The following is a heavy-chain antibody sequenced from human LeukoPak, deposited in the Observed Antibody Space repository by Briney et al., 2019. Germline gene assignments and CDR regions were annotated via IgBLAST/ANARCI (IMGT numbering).Heavy chain of an antibody. Sequence: SETLSLTCAVYGGSLSGYNWSWIRQPPGKGLEWIGEINHSGSTKNNPSLKSRVTVSVDTSKNQFSLKLSSVTAADSAVYYCARSRAANDFLSGFYAFDVWGQGTMVTVSS. CDR3: ARSRAANDFLSGFYAFDV. CDR2: INHSGST. V-gene: IGHV4-34*01. CDR1: GGSLSGYN. J-gene: IGHJ3*01. D-gene: IGHD3-3*01.